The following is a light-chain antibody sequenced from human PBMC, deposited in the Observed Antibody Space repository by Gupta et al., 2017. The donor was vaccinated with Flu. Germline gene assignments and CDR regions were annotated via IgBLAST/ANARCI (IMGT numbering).Light chain of an antibody. V-gene: IGLV1-40*01. CDR2: GNN. J-gene: IGLJ1*01. Sequence: QSVLTQPPSVSGAPGQRVTISCTGSSSNIGAGYDVHWYQHLPGTAPKLLIYGNNNRPSGVPYRFSGSKSGTSASLAITGLQAEDEADYYCLPHDSRPTGSSYVFGTGTKVTVL. CDR3: LPHDSRPTGSSYV. CDR1: SSNIGAGYD.